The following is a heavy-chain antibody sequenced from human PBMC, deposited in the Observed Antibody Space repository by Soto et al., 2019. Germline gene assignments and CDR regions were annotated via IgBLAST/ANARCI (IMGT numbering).Heavy chain of an antibody. CDR3: ARGVSSWYYYYYGMDV. CDR2: ISYDGSNK. V-gene: IGHV3-30-3*01. J-gene: IGHJ6*02. Sequence: QVQLVESGGGVVQPGRSLRLSCAASGFTFSSYAMHWVRQAPGKGLEWVAVISYDGSNKYYADSVKGRFTISRDNSKNQLYLQMNSLRAEDTAVYYCARGVSSWYYYYYGMDVWGQGTTVTVSS. CDR1: GFTFSSYA. D-gene: IGHD6-13*01.